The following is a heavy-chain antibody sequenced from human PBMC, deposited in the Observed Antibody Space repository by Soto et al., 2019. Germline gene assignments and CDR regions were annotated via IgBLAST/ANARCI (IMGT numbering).Heavy chain of an antibody. D-gene: IGHD1-26*01. V-gene: IGHV3-48*03. J-gene: IGHJ4*02. CDR2: ISSSGSTI. CDR1: GFTFSSYE. Sequence: GGSLRLSCAASGFTFSSYEMNWVRQAPGKGLEWVSYISSSGSTIYYADSVKGRFTISRDNAKNSLYLQMNSLRAEDTAVYYCARSGTSWYFDYWGQGTLVTVSS. CDR3: ARSGTSWYFDY.